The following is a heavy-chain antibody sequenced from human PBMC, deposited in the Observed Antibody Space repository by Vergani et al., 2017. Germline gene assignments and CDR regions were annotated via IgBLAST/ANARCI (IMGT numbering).Heavy chain of an antibody. CDR2: IYYSGST. Sequence: QLQLQESGPGLVKPSETLSLTCTVSGGSISSSSYYWGWIRQPPGKGLGWIGSIYYSGSTYYNPSLKSQVTISVDTSKNQFSLKLSSVTAADTAVYYCARRSTCWEGVVVAFDYWGQGTLVTVSS. CDR3: ARRSTCWEGVVVAFDY. CDR1: GGSISSSSYY. D-gene: IGHD2-15*01. V-gene: IGHV4-39*01. J-gene: IGHJ4*02.